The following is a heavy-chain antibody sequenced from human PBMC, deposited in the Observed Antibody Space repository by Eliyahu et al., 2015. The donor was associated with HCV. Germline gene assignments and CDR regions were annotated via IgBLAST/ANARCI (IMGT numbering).Heavy chain of an antibody. J-gene: IGHJ6*02. V-gene: IGHV3-21*01. CDR3: ASYYDFWTFDWYGMDV. CDR1: GFSFSGYS. CDR2: ISSSSSYI. Sequence: EVQLVESGGGLVKPGGSLRRSCAASGFSFSGYSMNWVRQAPGKGLEWVSSISSSSSYIYYADSVKGRFTISRDNAKNSLYLQMNSLRAEDTAVYYCASYYDFWTFDWYGMDVWGQGTTVTVSS. D-gene: IGHD3-3*01.